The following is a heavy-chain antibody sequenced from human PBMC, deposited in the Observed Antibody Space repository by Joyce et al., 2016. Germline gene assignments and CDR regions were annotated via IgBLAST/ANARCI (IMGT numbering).Heavy chain of an antibody. Sequence: HLQLQESGPGLVKSSETLSLTCSVSGGSISNNNYYWAWVRQPPGKGLEWIGSLSFSYGGRTYYRPSLKNRISISADTSENHFSLKLTSVTAADTAVYYCASCTREGYNCDFPYWGQGTLVTVSS. J-gene: IGHJ4*02. CDR2: FSYGGRT. CDR3: ASCTREGYNCDFPY. CDR1: GGSISNNNYY. V-gene: IGHV4-39*07. D-gene: IGHD5-24*01.